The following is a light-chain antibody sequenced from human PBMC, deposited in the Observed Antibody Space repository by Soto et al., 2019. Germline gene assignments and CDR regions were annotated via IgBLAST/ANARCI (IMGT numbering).Light chain of an antibody. J-gene: IGLJ1*01. CDR3: SSYTISNTLPFV. CDR1: RRDVGGYNY. Sequence: ALTQPASVSGSPGQSITISCTGTRRDVGGYNYVSWYQQYPGKSPKLLIYEVTHRPSGVSNRFSGSKSGNTASLTISGLQAEDEADYYCSSYTISNTLPFVFGTGTKVTV. CDR2: EVT. V-gene: IGLV2-14*01.